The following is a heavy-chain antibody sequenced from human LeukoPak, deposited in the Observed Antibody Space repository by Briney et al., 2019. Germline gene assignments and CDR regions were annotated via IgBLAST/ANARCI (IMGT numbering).Heavy chain of an antibody. V-gene: IGHV3-48*03. Sequence: GGSLRLSCAASGFTFSSYEMNWVRQAPGKGLEWVSYISSSGSTIYYADSVKGRFTISRDNDKNSLYLQMSSLRAEDTAVYYCARDPSSGWHNDAFDIWGQGTMVTVSP. CDR2: ISSSGSTI. D-gene: IGHD6-19*01. J-gene: IGHJ3*02. CDR3: ARDPSSGWHNDAFDI. CDR1: GFTFSSYE.